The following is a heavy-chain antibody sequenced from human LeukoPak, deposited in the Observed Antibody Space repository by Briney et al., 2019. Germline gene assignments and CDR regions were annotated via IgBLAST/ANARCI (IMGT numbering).Heavy chain of an antibody. CDR2: IVVGSGNT. V-gene: IGHV1-58*01. CDR1: GFTFSTSA. D-gene: IGHD4-11*01. CDR3: AADLPYSNYGPLDY. J-gene: IGHJ4*02. Sequence: GASVKVSCKASGFTFSTSAVQWVRQARGQRLEWLGWIVVGSGNTNYAQKFQERVTITRDMSTSTAYMELSSLRSEDTAVYFCAADLPYSNYGPLDYWGQGTLVTVSS.